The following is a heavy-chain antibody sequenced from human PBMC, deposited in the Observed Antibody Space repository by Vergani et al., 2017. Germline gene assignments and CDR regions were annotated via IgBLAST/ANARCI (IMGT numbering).Heavy chain of an antibody. CDR1: GGSISSYY. V-gene: IGHV4-59*08. J-gene: IGHJ4*02. CDR3: ARHAEGDSSGYYKHQTPKNYFDY. CDR2: ISYSGST. D-gene: IGHD3-22*01. Sequence: QVQLQESGPGLVKPSETLSLTCTVSGGSISSYYWSWIRQPPGKGLEWIGYISYSGSTNYNPSLKSRVTISVDTSKNQFSLKLSSVNAADPAVYYCARHAEGDSSGYYKHQTPKNYFDYWGQGTLVTVSS.